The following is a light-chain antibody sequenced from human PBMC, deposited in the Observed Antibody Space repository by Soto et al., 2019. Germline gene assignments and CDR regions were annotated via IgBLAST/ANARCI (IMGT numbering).Light chain of an antibody. V-gene: IGKV3-20*01. J-gene: IGKJ4*01. Sequence: EIVLTQSPGTLSLSPGERATLSCRASQSVSSSYLAWYQQKPGQAPRLLIYGASSRATGFPDRFSGSGSGTDFTLTFSRLEPEDFAVYYCQQYGSSPLTFGGGTKVEIK. CDR3: QQYGSSPLT. CDR1: QSVSSSY. CDR2: GAS.